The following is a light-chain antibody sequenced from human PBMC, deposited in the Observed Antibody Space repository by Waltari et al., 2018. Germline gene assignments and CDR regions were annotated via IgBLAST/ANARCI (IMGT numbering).Light chain of an antibody. CDR1: TPNIGINA. J-gene: IGLJ2*01. Sequence: QSVLTQPPSASGTPGQRVIMPCSGGTPNIGINAVNWYHHLPGTAPKLLIYGSDRLASGVPDRFSASKSGASASLAITGLQSDDEADYYCVAWDDSLNGPVLGGGTKLTVL. CDR3: VAWDDSLNGPV. CDR2: GSD. V-gene: IGLV1-44*01.